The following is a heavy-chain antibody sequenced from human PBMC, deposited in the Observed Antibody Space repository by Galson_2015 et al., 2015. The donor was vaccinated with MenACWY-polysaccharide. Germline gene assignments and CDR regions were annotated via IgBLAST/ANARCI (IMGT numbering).Heavy chain of an antibody. D-gene: IGHD1-26*01. Sequence: SLRLSCAASGFTFSNFWMTWVRQAPGKGLEWMANIKEDGSEKDYVGSVKGRFTTSRDNAKNSLYLQMNSLRAEDTAVYYCARIVGGGLDVWGQGTTVTVSS. CDR2: IKEDGSEK. CDR1: GFTFSNFW. CDR3: ARIVGGGLDV. J-gene: IGHJ6*02. V-gene: IGHV3-7*01.